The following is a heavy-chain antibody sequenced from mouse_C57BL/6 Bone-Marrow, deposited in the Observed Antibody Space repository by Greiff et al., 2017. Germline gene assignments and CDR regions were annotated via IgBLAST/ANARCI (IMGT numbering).Heavy chain of an antibody. CDR3: ARSGGNYVDYYAMDY. V-gene: IGHV1-85*01. D-gene: IGHD2-1*01. Sequence: QVQLQQSGPELVKPGASVKLSCKASGYTFTSYDINWVKQRPGQGLEWIGWIYPRDGSTKYNEKFKGKATLTVDTSSSTAYMDLHSLTSEDSAVYFCARSGGNYVDYYAMDYWGQGTSVTVSS. CDR2: IYPRDGST. CDR1: GYTFTSYD. J-gene: IGHJ4*01.